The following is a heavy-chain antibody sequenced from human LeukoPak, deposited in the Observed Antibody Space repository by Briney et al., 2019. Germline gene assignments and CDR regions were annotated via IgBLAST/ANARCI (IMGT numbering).Heavy chain of an antibody. V-gene: IGHV4-59*01. CDR1: GGSISGYY. CDR2: ISYSGST. CDR3: ARDGRAGSLFAY. D-gene: IGHD6-19*01. J-gene: IGHJ4*02. Sequence: ETLSLTCTVSGGSISGYYWSWIRQPPGKGLEWVGYISYSGSTNYNPSLKSRVTISVDTSKNQFSLELSSVTAADTAIYYCARDGRAGSLFAYWGQGTLVTVSS.